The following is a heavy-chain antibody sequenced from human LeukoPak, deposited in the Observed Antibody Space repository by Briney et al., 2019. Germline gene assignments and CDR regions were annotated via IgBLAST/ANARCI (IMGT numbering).Heavy chain of an antibody. CDR1: GLSSSSCA. CDR3: GTRPLNYDRSGYYFEEIEY. D-gene: IGHD3-22*01. V-gene: IGHV3-23*01. J-gene: IGHJ4*02. CDR2: ISVSGSIT. Sequence: GGSLRLSCVASGLSSSSCAMNSVRQAPGKGLEWVSVISVSGSITYYADSVKGRFTISRDNSKNTLYLQMNSLRAEDTAVYYCGTRPLNYDRSGYYFEEIEYWGQGTLVTVSS.